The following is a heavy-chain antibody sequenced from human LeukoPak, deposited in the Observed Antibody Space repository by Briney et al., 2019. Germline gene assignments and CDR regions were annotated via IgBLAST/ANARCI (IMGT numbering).Heavy chain of an antibody. Sequence: SETPSLTCTVSGGSISSYYWSWIRQPPGKRLEWIGYIYYSGSTNYNPSLKSRVTISVDTSKNQFSLKLSSVTAADTAVYYCARDTDCSSTSCHWSDPWGQGTLVTVSS. D-gene: IGHD2-2*01. J-gene: IGHJ5*02. CDR3: ARDTDCSSTSCHWSDP. V-gene: IGHV4-59*01. CDR2: IYYSGST. CDR1: GGSISSYY.